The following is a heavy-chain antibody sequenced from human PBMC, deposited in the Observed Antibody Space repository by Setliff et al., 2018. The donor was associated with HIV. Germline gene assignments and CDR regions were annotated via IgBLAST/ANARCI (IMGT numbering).Heavy chain of an antibody. J-gene: IGHJ4*02. V-gene: IGHV4-59*11. CDR2: IYSTGST. Sequence: SETLSLTCTVSGPSINIHYWSWIRQSPGKGFEWIGYIYSTGSTNYNPSLQSRVTISMVAARNQFSLKVTSVTAADTAVYYCAKGAGFYGDYTFDHWGQGRQVTVSS. CDR3: AKGAGFYGDYTFDH. CDR1: GPSINIHY. D-gene: IGHD4-17*01.